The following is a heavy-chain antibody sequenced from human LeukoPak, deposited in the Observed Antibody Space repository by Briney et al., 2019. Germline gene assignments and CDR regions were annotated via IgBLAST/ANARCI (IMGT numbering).Heavy chain of an antibody. V-gene: IGHV3-30-3*01. Sequence: GGSLRLSCAASGFTFSSYAMHWVRQAPGKGLEWVAVISYDGSNKYYADSVKGRFTISRDNSKNTLYLQINSLRAEDTAVYYCARDGPTNWFDPWGQGTLVTVSS. CDR1: GFTFSSYA. CDR2: ISYDGSNK. CDR3: ARDGPTNWFDP. J-gene: IGHJ5*02.